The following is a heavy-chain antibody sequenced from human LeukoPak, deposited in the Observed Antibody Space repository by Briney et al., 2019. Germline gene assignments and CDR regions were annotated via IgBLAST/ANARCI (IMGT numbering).Heavy chain of an antibody. V-gene: IGHV4-34*01. J-gene: IGHJ3*02. D-gene: IGHD2-15*01. Sequence: PSETLSLTCAVYSGSFSGYYWSWIRQPPGKGLEWIGEINHSGSTNYNASLKSRVTISVDTSKNQFSLKLSSVTAADTAVYYCAREEDCSGGICYLGNAFDIWGQGTMVTVSS. CDR2: INHSGST. CDR1: SGSFSGYY. CDR3: AREEDCSGGICYLGNAFDI.